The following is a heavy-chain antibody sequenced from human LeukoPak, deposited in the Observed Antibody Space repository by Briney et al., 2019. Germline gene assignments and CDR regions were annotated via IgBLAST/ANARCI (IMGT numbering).Heavy chain of an antibody. J-gene: IGHJ6*02. V-gene: IGHV3-74*01. D-gene: IGHD1-26*01. CDR3: SRDIVGAIKFSHRGMDV. Sequence: GGSLRLSCAASGFNFNLYWMNWVRQAPGKRLVWVSRIHSDGGATRYADSVKGRFTISRDNAKNTVYLQMNSLTAEDTAVYFCSRDIVGAIKFSHRGMDVWGQGTTVTVSS. CDR2: IHSDGGAT. CDR1: GFNFNLYW.